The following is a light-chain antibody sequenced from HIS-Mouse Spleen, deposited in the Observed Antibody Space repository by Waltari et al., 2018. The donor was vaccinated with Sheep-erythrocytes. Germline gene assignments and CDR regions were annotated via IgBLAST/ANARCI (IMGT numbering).Light chain of an antibody. V-gene: IGLV2-11*01. J-gene: IGLJ1*01. CDR1: SSDVGGYNY. Sequence: QSALTQPRSVSGSPGQSVTISCTGTSSDVGGYNYVSWYQQHPGNAPKLMIYDVSKRPSGVPDRFSGAKAGKTASLTISGLQAEDEADYYCCSYAGSYNHVFATGTKVTVL. CDR3: CSYAGSYNHV. CDR2: DVS.